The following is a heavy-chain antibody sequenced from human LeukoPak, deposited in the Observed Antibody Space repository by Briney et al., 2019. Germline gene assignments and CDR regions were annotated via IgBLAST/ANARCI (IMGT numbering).Heavy chain of an antibody. CDR1: GFTFNNYG. D-gene: IGHD6-19*01. J-gene: IGHJ4*02. V-gene: IGHV3-23*01. CDR3: AKGGGCNSGWRFDS. CDR2: ISCSGGST. Sequence: GGSLRLSCADSGFTFNNYGMNWVRLAPGKGLEWVSSISCSGGSTYYADSVKGRFTISRDNSQNMLYLQMNSLRAEDTAVYYCAKGGGCNSGWRFDSWGQGTLVTVSS.